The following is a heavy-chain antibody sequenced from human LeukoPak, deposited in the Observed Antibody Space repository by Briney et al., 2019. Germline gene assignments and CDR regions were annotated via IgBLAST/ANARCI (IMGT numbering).Heavy chain of an antibody. CDR2: ISGSGGRT. CDR1: GFTFSSYA. D-gene: IGHD3-10*01. J-gene: IGHJ4*02. CDR3: AKNTQAWFGDLFVAY. V-gene: IGHV3-23*01. Sequence: GGSLRLSCAASGFTFSSYAMSWVRQAPGKGLERVSAISGSGGRTYYADSVKGRFTISRDNSKNTLYLQMNSQRAEDTAVYYCAKNTQAWFGDLFVAYWGQGTLVTVSS.